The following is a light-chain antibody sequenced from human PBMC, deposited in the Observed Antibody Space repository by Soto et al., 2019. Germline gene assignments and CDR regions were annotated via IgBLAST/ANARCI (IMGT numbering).Light chain of an antibody. V-gene: IGLV2-14*03. CDR1: ISDVGGYNF. J-gene: IGLJ1*01. CDR3: SSFKGSNYV. Sequence: ALTQPASVSGSPGQSITISCTGTISDVGGYNFVSWYQQYPGKAPKLMICDVSNRPSGVSNRFSGSKSGNTASLTISGLQAEDEADYYCSSFKGSNYVFGTGTKVTVL. CDR2: DVS.